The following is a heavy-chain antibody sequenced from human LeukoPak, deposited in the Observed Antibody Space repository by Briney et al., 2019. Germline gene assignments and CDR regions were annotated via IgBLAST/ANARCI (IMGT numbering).Heavy chain of an antibody. V-gene: IGHV4-4*07. CDR3: ARVSSSWYQDWYFDL. J-gene: IGHJ2*01. CDR1: GGSISSYD. Sequence: SETLSLTCTVSGGSISSYDWSWIRQPAGKGLEWIGRTYTSGSTNYNPSLKSRVTMSVDMSRNQFSLKLSSMIAADTAVYYCARVSSSWYQDWYFDLWGRGTLVTVPS. D-gene: IGHD6-13*01. CDR2: TYTSGST.